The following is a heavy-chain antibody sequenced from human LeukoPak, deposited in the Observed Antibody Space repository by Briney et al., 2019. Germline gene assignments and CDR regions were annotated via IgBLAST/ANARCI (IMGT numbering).Heavy chain of an antibody. CDR1: GGSISSYY. J-gene: IGHJ4*02. D-gene: IGHD2-21*02. CDR3: AREAAIQGGYYFDY. V-gene: IGHV4-4*07. CDR2: IYTSGST. Sequence: SETLSLTCTVSGGSISSYYWSWIRQPAGKGLEWIGRIYTSGSTNYNPSLKSRVTMSVDTSKNQFSLKLSSVTAADTAVYYCAREAAIQGGYYFDYWGQGTLVTASS.